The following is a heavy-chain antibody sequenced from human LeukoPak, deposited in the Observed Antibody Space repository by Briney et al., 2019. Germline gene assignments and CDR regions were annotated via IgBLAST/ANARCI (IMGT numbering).Heavy chain of an antibody. CDR3: ATFTNYGEGWFDP. J-gene: IGHJ5*02. CDR2: IFSGGST. V-gene: IGHV4-61*02. CDR1: GGSISSSSYY. D-gene: IGHD4/OR15-4a*01. Sequence: KPSETLSLTCTVSGGSISSSSYYWSWIRQPAGKGLEWIGRIFSGGSTNYNPSLKSRVTMSVDKSKNQFSLKLRSVTAADTAMYYCATFTNYGEGWFDPWGQGTLVTVSS.